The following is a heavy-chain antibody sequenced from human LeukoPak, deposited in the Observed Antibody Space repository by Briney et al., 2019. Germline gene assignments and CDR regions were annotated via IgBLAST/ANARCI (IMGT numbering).Heavy chain of an antibody. Sequence: GGSLRLSCAASGFIFSDYYMTWVRQTPGKGLEWLSYISDGGSNKNYVDSVKGRLTISRDNAKKSLYLQMNSLRAEDTAVYYCAIYYDSSGSIDHWGQGTLVTVSS. CDR1: GFIFSDYY. CDR3: AIYYDSSGSIDH. D-gene: IGHD3-22*01. J-gene: IGHJ4*02. CDR2: ISDGGSNK. V-gene: IGHV3-11*01.